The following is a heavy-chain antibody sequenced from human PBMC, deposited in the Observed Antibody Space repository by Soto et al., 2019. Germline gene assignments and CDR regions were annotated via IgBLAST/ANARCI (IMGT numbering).Heavy chain of an antibody. Sequence: GESLKISFKVSGCSFTSFLIGWVRQKPGKGLEWLGSIYPGDSETRYSPSFQGQVTISADKSITTAYLQWSSLRASDTAIYYCAKKHPLDSRAWHNWGQGTLVTVSS. D-gene: IGHD6-19*01. V-gene: IGHV5-51*01. CDR1: GCSFTSFL. J-gene: IGHJ4*02. CDR3: AKKHPLDSRAWHN. CDR2: IYPGDSET.